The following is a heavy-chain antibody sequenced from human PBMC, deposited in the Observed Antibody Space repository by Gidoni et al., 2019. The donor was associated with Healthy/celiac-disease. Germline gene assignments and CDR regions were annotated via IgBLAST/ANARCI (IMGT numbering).Heavy chain of an antibody. D-gene: IGHD3-16*01. CDR1: GGSISSSSYY. CDR3: ARHRSGWGFDY. Sequence: QLQLQESGPGLVTPSETLSLTCPVSGGSISSSSYYWGWIRQPPGKGLEWIGSIYYSGSTYYNPSLKSRVTISVDTSKNQFSLKLSSVTAADTAVYYCARHRSGWGFDYWGQGTLVTVSS. V-gene: IGHV4-39*01. J-gene: IGHJ4*02. CDR2: IYYSGST.